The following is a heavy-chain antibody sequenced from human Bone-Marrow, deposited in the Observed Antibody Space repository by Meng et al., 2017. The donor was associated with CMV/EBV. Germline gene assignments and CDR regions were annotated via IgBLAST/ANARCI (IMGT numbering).Heavy chain of an antibody. V-gene: IGHV1-18*01. CDR3: ARATWSIVGATTSDD. J-gene: IGHJ4*02. D-gene: IGHD1-26*01. Sequence: ASVKVSCKASGGTFSSYAISWVRQAPGQGLEWMGWISAYNGNTNYAQKLQGRVTMTTDTSTSTAYMELRSLRSDDTAVYYCARATWSIVGATTSDDWGQGTLVTVSS. CDR1: GGTFSSYA. CDR2: ISAYNGNT.